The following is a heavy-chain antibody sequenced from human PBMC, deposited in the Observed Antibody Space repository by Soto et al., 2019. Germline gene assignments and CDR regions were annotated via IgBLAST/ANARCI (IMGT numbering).Heavy chain of an antibody. D-gene: IGHD3-10*01. V-gene: IGHV4-34*01. CDR1: GGSFSGYY. J-gene: IGHJ6*02. CDR2: INHSGST. Sequence: SETLSLTCAVYGGSFSGYYWSWIRQPPGKGLEWIGEINHSGSTNYNPSLKSRVTISVDTSKNQFSLKLRSVTAADTAVYYCARLAVVRGVIGYYGMDVWGQGATVTVSS. CDR3: ARLAVVRGVIGYYGMDV.